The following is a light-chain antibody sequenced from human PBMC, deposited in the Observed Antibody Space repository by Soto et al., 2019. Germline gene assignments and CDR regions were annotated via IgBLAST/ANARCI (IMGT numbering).Light chain of an antibody. CDR2: DVS. J-gene: IGLJ1*01. V-gene: IGLV2-11*01. CDR3: CSYAGNSYV. Sequence: SVLTQPRSVSGSPGQSVTISCTGTSSDVGGYNYVSWYQQHPGEAPKLMIYDVSKRPSGVPDRFSGSKSGNTASLTISGLQAEDEADYYCCSYAGNSYVFGTGTKVTV. CDR1: SSDVGGYNY.